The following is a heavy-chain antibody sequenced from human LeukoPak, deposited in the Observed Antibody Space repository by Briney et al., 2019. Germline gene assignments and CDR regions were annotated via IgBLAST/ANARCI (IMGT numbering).Heavy chain of an antibody. D-gene: IGHD4-23*01. CDR3: TRSTKVVSRTFDY. J-gene: IGHJ4*02. V-gene: IGHV1-69*01. CDR1: GGTFSSYA. Sequence: SVKVSCEASGGTFSSYAISWVRQAPGHGLELVGAITPIFGTPNYVEKFQGRVTISADESTSTAYMELSSLTSEDTAVYYCTRSTKVVSRTFDYWGQGTLVTVSS. CDR2: ITPIFGTP.